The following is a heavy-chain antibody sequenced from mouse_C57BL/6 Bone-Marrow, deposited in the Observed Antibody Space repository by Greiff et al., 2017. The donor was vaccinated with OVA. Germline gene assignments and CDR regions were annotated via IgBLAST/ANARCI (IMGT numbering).Heavy chain of an antibody. CDR3: ARAPWGYYYAMDY. V-gene: IGHV5-4*03. CDR1: GFTFSSYA. CDR2: ISDGGSYT. J-gene: IGHJ4*01. Sequence: EVKLMESGGGLVKPGGSLKLSCAASGFTFSSYAMSWVRQTPEKRLEWVATISDGGSYTYYPDNVKGRFTISRDNAKNNLYLQMSHLKSEDTAMYDCARAPWGYYYAMDYWGQGTSVTVSS.